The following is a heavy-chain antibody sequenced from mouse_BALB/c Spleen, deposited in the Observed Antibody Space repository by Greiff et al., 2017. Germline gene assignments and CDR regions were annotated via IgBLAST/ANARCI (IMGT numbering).Heavy chain of an antibody. V-gene: IGHV1-7*01. CDR3: ARWGVRFAY. Sequence: VQLQQSGAELAKPGASVKMSCKASGYTFTSYWMHWVKQRPGQGLEWIGYINPSTGYTEYNQKFKDKATLTADKSSSTAYMQLSSLTSEDSAVYYCARWGVRFAYWGQGTLVTVSA. CDR2: INPSTGYT. J-gene: IGHJ3*01. CDR1: GYTFTSYW. D-gene: IGHD2-14*01.